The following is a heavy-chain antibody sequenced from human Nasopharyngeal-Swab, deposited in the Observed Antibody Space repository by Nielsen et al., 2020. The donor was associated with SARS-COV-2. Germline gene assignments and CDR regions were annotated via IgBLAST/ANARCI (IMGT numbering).Heavy chain of an antibody. D-gene: IGHD3-22*01. J-gene: IGHJ4*02. Sequence: WILQPPGKGLEWIGSIYYSGSTYYNPSLKSRVTISVDTSKNQFSLKLSSVTAADTAVYYCARDNNYYDSSGYLFFDYWGQGTLVTVSS. CDR2: IYYSGST. CDR3: ARDNNYYDSSGYLFFDY. V-gene: IGHV4-39*07.